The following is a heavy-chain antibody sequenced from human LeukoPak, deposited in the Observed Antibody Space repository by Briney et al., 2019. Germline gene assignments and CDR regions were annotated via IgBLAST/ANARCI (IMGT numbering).Heavy chain of an antibody. CDR3: AKVSVSTYYFDY. J-gene: IGHJ4*02. V-gene: IGHV3-7*01. D-gene: IGHD4-11*01. CDR1: GFTFSAYW. Sequence: GGSLRLSCAASGFTFSAYWMSWVRQAPGKGLEWVANIREDGSEKYYVDSVKGQFTISRDNARNSLFLQMDSLRAEDTAVYYCAKVSVSTYYFDYWGQGTLVTVSS. CDR2: IREDGSEK.